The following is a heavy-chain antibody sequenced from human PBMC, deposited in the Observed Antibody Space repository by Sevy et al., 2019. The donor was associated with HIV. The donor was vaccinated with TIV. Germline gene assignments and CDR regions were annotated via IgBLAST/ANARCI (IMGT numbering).Heavy chain of an antibody. CDR3: ARDELRYFDPGGVIDY. D-gene: IGHD3-9*01. Sequence: GGSLRLSCAASGFTFSSYAMHWVRQAPGKGLEWVAVISYDGSNKYYADSVKGRFTISRDNSKNTLYLQMNSLRVEDTAVYYCARDELRYFDPGGVIDYWGQGTLVTVSS. CDR2: ISYDGSNK. CDR1: GFTFSSYA. J-gene: IGHJ4*02. V-gene: IGHV3-30-3*01.